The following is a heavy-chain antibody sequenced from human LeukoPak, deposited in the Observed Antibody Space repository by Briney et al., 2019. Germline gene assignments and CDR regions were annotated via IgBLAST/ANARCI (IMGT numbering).Heavy chain of an antibody. CDR3: ARVPPGIAAAGIWYYFDY. CDR1: GGSISSYY. J-gene: IGHJ4*02. CDR2: IYYSGST. D-gene: IGHD6-13*01. Sequence: TSETLSLTCTVSGGSISSYYWSWIRQPPGKGLEWIGYIYYSGSTNYNPSLKSRVTISVDTPKNQFSLKLSSVTAADTAVYYCARVPPGIAAAGIWYYFDYWGQGTLVTVSS. V-gene: IGHV4-59*01.